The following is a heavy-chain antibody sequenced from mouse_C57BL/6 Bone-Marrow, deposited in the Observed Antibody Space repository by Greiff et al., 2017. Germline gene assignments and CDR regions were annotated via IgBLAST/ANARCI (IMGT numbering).Heavy chain of an antibody. D-gene: IGHD2-12*01. CDR1: GFTFSSYG. CDR2: ISSGGSYT. V-gene: IGHV5-6*01. Sequence: EVNLVESGGDLVKPGGSLKLSCAASGFTFSSYGMSWVRQTPDKRLEWVATISSGGSYTYYPDSVKGRFTISRDNAKNTLYLQMSSLKSEDTAMYYCARGRYDGGFYAMDYWGQGTSVTVSS. CDR3: ARGRYDGGFYAMDY. J-gene: IGHJ4*01.